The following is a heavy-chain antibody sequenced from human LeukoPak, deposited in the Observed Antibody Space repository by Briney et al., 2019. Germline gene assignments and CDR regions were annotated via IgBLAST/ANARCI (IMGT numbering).Heavy chain of an antibody. J-gene: IGHJ4*02. CDR3: ARGSRGYTPYYFDY. D-gene: IGHD2-2*02. Sequence: SETLSLTCAVYGGSFSGYYWSWLRQPPGKGLEWIGEINHSGSTNYNPSLKSRVTISVDTSKNQFSLKLSSVTAADTAVYYCARGSRGYTPYYFDYWGQGTLVTVSS. V-gene: IGHV4-34*01. CDR2: INHSGST. CDR1: GGSFSGYY.